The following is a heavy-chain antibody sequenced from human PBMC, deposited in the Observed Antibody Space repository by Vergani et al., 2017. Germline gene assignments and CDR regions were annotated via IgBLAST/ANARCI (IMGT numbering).Heavy chain of an antibody. Sequence: QVQLVQSGAEVKKPGASVKVSCKAYGYTFTSYGISWVRQAPGQGLEWMGWISAYNGNTNYAQKLQGRVTMTTDTSTSTAYMERRSLRSDDTAVYYCARNDYGGNLDVDWFDPGGEGTLVTVSS. CDR1: GYTFTSYG. CDR2: ISAYNGNT. D-gene: IGHD4-23*01. CDR3: ARNDYGGNLDVDWFDP. J-gene: IGHJ5*02. V-gene: IGHV1-18*01.